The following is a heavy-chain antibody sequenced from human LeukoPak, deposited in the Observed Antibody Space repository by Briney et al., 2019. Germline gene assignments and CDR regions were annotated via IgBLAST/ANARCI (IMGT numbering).Heavy chain of an antibody. Sequence: PGGSLRLSCAASGFTFSSYEMNWVRQAPGKGLEWVSYISSSGSTIYYADSVKGRFTISRDNAKNSLYLQMNSLRAEDTAVYYCAKDLFIRRVLRFLEWSDSAFDIWGQGTMVTVSS. D-gene: IGHD3-3*01. J-gene: IGHJ3*02. CDR3: AKDLFIRRVLRFLEWSDSAFDI. CDR2: ISSSGSTI. CDR1: GFTFSSYE. V-gene: IGHV3-48*03.